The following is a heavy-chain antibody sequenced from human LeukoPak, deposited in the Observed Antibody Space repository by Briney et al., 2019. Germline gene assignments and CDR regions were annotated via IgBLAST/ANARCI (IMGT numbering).Heavy chain of an antibody. Sequence: ASVKVSCKASGGTFSSYAISWVRQAPGQGLEWMGGIIPIFGTANYAQKFQGRVTITADESTSTAYMELSSLRSEDTAVYYCASPDYEMYNWNSNGMDVWGQGTTVTVSS. J-gene: IGHJ6*02. D-gene: IGHD1-7*01. CDR3: ASPDYEMYNWNSNGMDV. CDR2: IIPIFGTA. CDR1: GGTFSSYA. V-gene: IGHV1-69*13.